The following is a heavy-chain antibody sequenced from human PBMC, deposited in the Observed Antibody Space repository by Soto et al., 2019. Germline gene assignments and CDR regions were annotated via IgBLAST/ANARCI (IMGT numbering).Heavy chain of an antibody. D-gene: IGHD3-22*01. J-gene: IGHJ6*02. CDR1: GYSFTSYW. Sequence: PGESQKISGKGSGYSFTSYWISWVRQMPGKGLEWMGRIDPSDSYTNYSPSFQGHVTISADKSISTAYLQWSSLKASDTAMYYCARRRYYDSSGYPDHCYYYGMDVWGQGTTVTVSS. CDR2: IDPSDSYT. CDR3: ARRRYYDSSGYPDHCYYYGMDV. V-gene: IGHV5-10-1*01.